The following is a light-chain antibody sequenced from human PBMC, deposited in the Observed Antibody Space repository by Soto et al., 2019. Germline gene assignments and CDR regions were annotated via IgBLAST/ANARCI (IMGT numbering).Light chain of an antibody. V-gene: IGKV1-5*03. Sequence: DIQMTQSPSTLSASVGDRVTITCRASQSISSWLAWYQQKPGKAPKLLIYKASSLESGVPSRFSGSGSGTECTLTISSLQPDDFATYYCQQYNSYWTFGQGTKVAIK. CDR3: QQYNSYWT. CDR2: KAS. CDR1: QSISSW. J-gene: IGKJ1*01.